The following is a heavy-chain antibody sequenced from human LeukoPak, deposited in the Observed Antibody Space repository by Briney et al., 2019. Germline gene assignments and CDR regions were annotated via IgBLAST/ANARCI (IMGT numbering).Heavy chain of an antibody. D-gene: IGHD3-10*01. CDR3: ARPSQYGSGTDYYFDS. J-gene: IGHJ4*02. Sequence: GGSLRLSCAASGFMFSGSPMHWVRQASGKGLEWVGHIRSKANNYATIYAASVKGRFTISRDDSKNTAYLQMNSLKTEDTAVYYCARPSQYGSGTDYYFDSWGQGTLVTVSS. V-gene: IGHV3-73*01. CDR1: GFMFSGSP. CDR2: IRSKANNYAT.